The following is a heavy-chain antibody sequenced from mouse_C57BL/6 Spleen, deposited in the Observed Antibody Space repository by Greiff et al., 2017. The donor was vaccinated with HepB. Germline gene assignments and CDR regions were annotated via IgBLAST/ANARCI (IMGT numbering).Heavy chain of an antibody. Sequence: EVQRVESGGGLVKPGGSLKLSCAASGFTFSDYGMHWVRQAPEKGLEWVAYISSGSSTIYYADTVKGRFTISRDNAKNTLFLQMTSLRSEDTAMYYCARQGQLRLPFAYWGQGTLVTVSA. V-gene: IGHV5-17*01. J-gene: IGHJ3*01. D-gene: IGHD3-2*02. CDR2: ISSGSSTI. CDR1: GFTFSDYG. CDR3: ARQGQLRLPFAY.